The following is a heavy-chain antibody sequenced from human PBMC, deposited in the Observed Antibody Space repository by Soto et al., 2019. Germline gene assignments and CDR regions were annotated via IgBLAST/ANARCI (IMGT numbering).Heavy chain of an antibody. J-gene: IGHJ5*02. CDR2: IYSSGGT. D-gene: IGHD6-25*01. Sequence: SETLSLTCTVSGGAISGYYWTWIRQPAGKGLEWIGRIYSSGGTKYNPSLKSRVDMSLDMSKNQFSLRLNSVTAADTAVYYCARGQRLSDSFDPWGQGTLVTVSS. V-gene: IGHV4-4*07. CDR1: GGAISGYY. CDR3: ARGQRLSDSFDP.